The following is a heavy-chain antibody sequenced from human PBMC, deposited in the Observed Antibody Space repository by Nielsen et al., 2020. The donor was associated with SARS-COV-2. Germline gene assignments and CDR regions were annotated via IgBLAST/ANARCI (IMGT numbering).Heavy chain of an antibody. J-gene: IGHJ4*02. Sequence: SETLSLTCTVSGGSISSGGYYWSWIRQHPGKGLEWVGYIYYSGSTCYNPSLKSRVIISLDTSKNQFSLKLSSVTAADTAVYFCARLPADGYSFDYWGQGTLVTVSS. CDR1: GGSISSGGYY. CDR2: IYYSGST. D-gene: IGHD5-24*01. V-gene: IGHV4-31*03. CDR3: ARLPADGYSFDY.